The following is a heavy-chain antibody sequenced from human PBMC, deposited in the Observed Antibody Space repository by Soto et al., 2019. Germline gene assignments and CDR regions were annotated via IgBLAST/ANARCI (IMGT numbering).Heavy chain of an antibody. V-gene: IGHV3-23*01. J-gene: IGHJ2*01. Sequence: EVQLLESGGGLVQPGGSLRLACAASGFTFSSYAMSWVRQAPGKGLEWVSAISGSGGSTYYADSVKGRFTISRDSSKNKVYLQMKSVRAEDTAVYYCAKDGCTTGVCSRENWFFDLWGRGTLVTVSS. CDR2: ISGSGGST. CDR3: AKDGCTTGVCSRENWFFDL. CDR1: GFTFSSYA. D-gene: IGHD2-8*01.